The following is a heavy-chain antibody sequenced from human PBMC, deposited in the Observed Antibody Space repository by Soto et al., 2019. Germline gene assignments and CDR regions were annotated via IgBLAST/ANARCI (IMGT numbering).Heavy chain of an antibody. CDR2: IIPIFGTA. CDR1: AGTFSSYA. Sequence: QVQLVQSGAEVKKPGSSVKVSCKASAGTFSSYAISWVRQAPGQGLEWMGGIIPIFGTANHAQKFQGRVTITADESTSTAYMDLSSLRPEDKAVYYYARGGLMAAAEAWGQGTLITVSS. V-gene: IGHV1-69*12. D-gene: IGHD6-25*01. J-gene: IGHJ5*02. CDR3: ARGGLMAAAEA.